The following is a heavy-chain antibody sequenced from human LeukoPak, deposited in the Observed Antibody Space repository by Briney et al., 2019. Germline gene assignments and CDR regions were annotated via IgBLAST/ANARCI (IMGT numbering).Heavy chain of an antibody. V-gene: IGHV3-7*04. CDR1: GFTFGDYA. CDR2: IKQDGSEK. CDR3: ARGTYTFDY. D-gene: IGHD1-1*01. Sequence: PGRSLRLSCTASGFTFGDYAMSWVRQAPGKGLEWVATIKQDGSEKYYVDSVKGRFTISRDNPKNSLNLQMNSLRAEDTAVYYCARGTYTFDYWGQGTLVSVSS. J-gene: IGHJ4*02.